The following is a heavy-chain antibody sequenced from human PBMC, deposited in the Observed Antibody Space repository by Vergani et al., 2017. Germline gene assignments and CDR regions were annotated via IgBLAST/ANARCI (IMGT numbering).Heavy chain of an antibody. V-gene: IGHV3-7*03. CDR1: GFTFSSYW. CDR3: ARAVADTYYYYGMDV. J-gene: IGHJ6*02. D-gene: IGHD6-19*01. Sequence: EVQLVESGGGLVQPGGSLRLSCAASGFTFSSYWMSWVRQAPGKGLEWVANIKQDGSEKYYVDSVKGRFTISRDNAKNSLYLQMNSLRAEDTAVYYGARAVADTYYYYGMDVWGQGTTVTVSS. CDR2: IKQDGSEK.